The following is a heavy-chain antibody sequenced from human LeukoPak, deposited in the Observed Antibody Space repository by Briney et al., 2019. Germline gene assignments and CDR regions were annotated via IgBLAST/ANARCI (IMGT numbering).Heavy chain of an antibody. V-gene: IGHV4-39*07. Sequence: SETLSLTCTVSGGSISSSSYYWGWIRQPPGKGLEWIGSIYYSGSTYYNPSLKSRVTISVDTSKNQFSLKLSSVTAADTAVYYCARVGAGRRRNWFDPWGQGTLVTVSS. CDR2: IYYSGST. D-gene: IGHD1-26*01. CDR1: GGSISSSSYY. CDR3: ARVGAGRRRNWFDP. J-gene: IGHJ5*02.